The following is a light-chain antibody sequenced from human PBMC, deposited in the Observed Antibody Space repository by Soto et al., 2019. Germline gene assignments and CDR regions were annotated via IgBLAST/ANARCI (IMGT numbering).Light chain of an antibody. CDR3: HKYNSALLT. CDR2: AAS. CDR1: QGIYNY. J-gene: IGKJ5*01. V-gene: IGKV1-27*01. Sequence: DIPMTLSPSSLSASVGDRVTITCRASQGIYNYLAWYQQKPGKAPKLLIYAASTLEAGVPSRFSGSGSGTDFTLTISSLQPEDVATYYCHKYNSALLTFGQGTRLEIK.